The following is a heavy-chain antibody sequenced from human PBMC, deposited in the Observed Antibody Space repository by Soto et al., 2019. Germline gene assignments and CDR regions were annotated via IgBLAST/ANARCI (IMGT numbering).Heavy chain of an antibody. CDR2: ISGSGASP. J-gene: IGHJ4*02. D-gene: IGHD2-2*01. V-gene: IGHV3-23*01. Sequence: GGSLRLSCAASGFTFSNAWINWVRRAPGKGLEWVSAISGSGASPSYADSVQGRFTISRDNPKRTLYLQMNNLRAEDTAVYYCAKARCSTTNCYVPDYWGQGTLVTVSS. CDR1: GFTFSNAW. CDR3: AKARCSTTNCYVPDY.